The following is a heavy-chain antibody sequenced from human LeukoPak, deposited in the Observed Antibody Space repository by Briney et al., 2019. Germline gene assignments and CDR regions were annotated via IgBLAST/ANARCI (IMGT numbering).Heavy chain of an antibody. CDR2: ISAYNGNT. J-gene: IGHJ4*02. V-gene: IGHV1-18*01. Sequence: ASVTVSCTASGYTFTSYGNSWVRQAPGQGLEWMGWISAYNGNTNYAQKLQGRVTMTTDTSTSTAYMELRSLRSDDTAVYYCARDVRRGGSFDYWGQGTLVTVSS. D-gene: IGHD3-10*01. CDR1: GYTFTSYG. CDR3: ARDVRRGGSFDY.